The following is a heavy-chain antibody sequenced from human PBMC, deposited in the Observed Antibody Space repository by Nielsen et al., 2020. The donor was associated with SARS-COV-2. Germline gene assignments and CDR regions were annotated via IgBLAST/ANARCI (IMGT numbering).Heavy chain of an antibody. D-gene: IGHD4-11*01. CDR1: GYTLANYY. CDR2: INPSGDST. CDR3: ARVPTYSNYPYYFDY. Sequence: ASVKVSCKASGYTLANYYMLWVRQAPGQGLEWMGLINPSGDSTIYAQRFQGRVTMTRDTSTSTVYMDLSSLRSEDTAVYYCARVPTYSNYPYYFDYWGQGTLVTVSS. J-gene: IGHJ4*02. V-gene: IGHV1-46*01.